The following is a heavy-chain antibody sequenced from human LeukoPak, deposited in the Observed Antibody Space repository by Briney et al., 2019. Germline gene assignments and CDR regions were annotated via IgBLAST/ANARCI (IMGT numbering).Heavy chain of an antibody. CDR1: GFTFKKYA. J-gene: IGHJ4*02. CDR2: INSNGGRT. Sequence: GGSLRLSCSASGFTFKKYAMHWVRQAPGKGLEYVSAINSNGGRTYYADSVKGRFTNSRDNSKNTLFLQMSSLRVEDTAVYYCVKDLYYDNSGYYSGALDYWGQGTLVTVSS. D-gene: IGHD3-22*01. V-gene: IGHV3-64D*06. CDR3: VKDLYYDNSGYYSGALDY.